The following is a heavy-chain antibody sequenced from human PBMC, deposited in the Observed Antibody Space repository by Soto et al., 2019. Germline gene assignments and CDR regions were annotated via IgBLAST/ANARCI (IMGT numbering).Heavy chain of an antibody. J-gene: IGHJ3*01. Sequence: PGGSLRLSCAASGFTVSSNYMSWVRQAPGKGLEWVSVIYSGGSTYYADSVKGRFTISRDNSKNTLYLQMNSLRAEDTAVYYCACHYDYVWGSYRYSPPISWGKGTMVTVSS. V-gene: IGHV3-53*01. CDR1: GFTVSSNY. CDR2: IYSGGST. D-gene: IGHD3-16*02. CDR3: ACHYDYVWGSYRYSPPIS.